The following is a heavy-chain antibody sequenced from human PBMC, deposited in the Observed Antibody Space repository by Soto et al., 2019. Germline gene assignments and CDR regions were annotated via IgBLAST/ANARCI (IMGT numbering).Heavy chain of an antibody. CDR2: IESDAGST. CDR3: ARDSGWSDY. Sequence: EVQLVESGGGLVQPGGSLRLSCADSGFTFSSYWMQWDRRAPGKGLVWVSRIESDAGSTSYADSVKGRFTISRDNAKNTLYLQMNSLRVEDTAVYYRARDSGWSDYWGQGTLVAVSS. V-gene: IGHV3-74*01. CDR1: GFTFSSYW. J-gene: IGHJ4*02. D-gene: IGHD6-19*01.